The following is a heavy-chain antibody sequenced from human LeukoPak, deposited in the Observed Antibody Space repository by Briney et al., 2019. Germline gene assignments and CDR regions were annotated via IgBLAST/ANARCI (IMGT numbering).Heavy chain of an antibody. CDR3: ARGGYHDY. Sequence: ASVKVSCKASGYTFTSYYMNWVRQAPGQGREWMGWINPNSGGTNYAQKFQGRVTMTSDTSISTAYMELSSLRSDDRAVYYCARGGYHDYWGQGTLVTVSS. CDR2: INPNSGGT. V-gene: IGHV1-2*02. J-gene: IGHJ4*02. CDR1: GYTFTSYY. D-gene: IGHD5-12*01.